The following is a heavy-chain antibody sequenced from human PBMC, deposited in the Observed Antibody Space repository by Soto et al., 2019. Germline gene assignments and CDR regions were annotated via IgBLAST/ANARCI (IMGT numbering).Heavy chain of an antibody. D-gene: IGHD2-15*01. CDR3: ARGQQVGAHFFDS. J-gene: IGHJ4*02. CDR1: GFTFIGFY. CDR2: IGTAGDT. Sequence: GGSLRLSCESSGFTFIGFYIHWVRQPTGKGLEWVSTIGTAGDTYYAVSVKGRFTISRDNAKNSLSLQMNSLRAGDTAVYFCARGQQVGAHFFDSWGEGNQLTVSS. V-gene: IGHV3-13*01.